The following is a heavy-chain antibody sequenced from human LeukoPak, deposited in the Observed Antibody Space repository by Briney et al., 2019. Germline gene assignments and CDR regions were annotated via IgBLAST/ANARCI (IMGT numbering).Heavy chain of an antibody. Sequence: SETLSLTCAVYGGSFSGYYWSWIRQPPGKGLEWIGYIYYSGSTYYNPSLKSRVTISVDTSKNQFSLKLSSVTAADTAVYYCATSDFWSGYSFDYWGLGTLVTVSS. CDR3: ATSDFWSGYSFDY. J-gene: IGHJ4*02. V-gene: IGHV4-34*01. D-gene: IGHD3-3*01. CDR1: GGSFSGYY. CDR2: IYYSGST.